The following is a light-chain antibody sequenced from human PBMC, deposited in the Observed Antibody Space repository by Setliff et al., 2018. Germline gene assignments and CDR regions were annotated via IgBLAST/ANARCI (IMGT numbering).Light chain of an antibody. CDR3: AVWDDNLNGPV. CDR2: TNN. CDR1: SSNIGSNT. V-gene: IGLV1-44*01. Sequence: QSVLTQPPSASGTPGQRVTISCSGTSSNIGSNTVNWYQQFPGTAPKLLIQTNNQRHFGVPDRFSGSKSGTSASLAISGLQSGDEADYYCAVWDDNLNGPVFGGGTRSPS. J-gene: IGLJ2*01.